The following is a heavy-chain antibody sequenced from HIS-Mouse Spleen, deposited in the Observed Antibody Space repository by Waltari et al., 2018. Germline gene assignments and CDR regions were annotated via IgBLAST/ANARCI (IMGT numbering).Heavy chain of an antibody. CDR1: GFSLRNARMG. D-gene: IGHD4-4*01. Sequence: QVTLKESGPVLVKPTETLTLTCTVSGFSLRNARMGGRWSRQPPGKALEWLANIFSNDEKSYSTSLKSRLTISKDTSKSQVVLTMTNMDPVDTATYYCARIPYSNYAFDIWGQGTMVTVSS. CDR3: ARIPYSNYAFDI. V-gene: IGHV2-26*01. J-gene: IGHJ3*02. CDR2: IFSNDEK.